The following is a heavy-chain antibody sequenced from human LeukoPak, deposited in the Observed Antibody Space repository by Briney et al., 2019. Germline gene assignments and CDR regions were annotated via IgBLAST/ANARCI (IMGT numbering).Heavy chain of an antibody. CDR3: ARDTNVYGDYVLTYYFDY. J-gene: IGHJ4*02. D-gene: IGHD4-17*01. CDR1: GFTFSSYS. CDR2: ISSSSSTI. Sequence: GGSLRLSCAASGFTFSSYSMNWVRQAPGKGLEWASYISSSSSTIYYADSVKGRFTISRDNAKNSLYLQMNSLRAEDTAVYYCARDTNVYGDYVLTYYFDYWGQGTLVTVSS. V-gene: IGHV3-48*04.